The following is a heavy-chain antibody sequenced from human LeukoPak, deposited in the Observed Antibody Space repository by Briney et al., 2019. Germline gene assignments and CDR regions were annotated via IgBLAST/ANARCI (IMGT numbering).Heavy chain of an antibody. CDR3: ARGHVPGSTRHWDF. CDR2: IYSGERT. V-gene: IGHV3-53*01. J-gene: IGHJ4*02. D-gene: IGHD3-10*01. CDR1: GFSVRSNY. Sequence: GGSLRLSCAASGFSVRSNYMSWVRQAPGKGLEWVSVIYSGERTYYAESVEGRFTIYRDNSKNTLYLQMDSLRVEDTAVYYCARGHVPGSTRHWDFWGQGTLVTVSS.